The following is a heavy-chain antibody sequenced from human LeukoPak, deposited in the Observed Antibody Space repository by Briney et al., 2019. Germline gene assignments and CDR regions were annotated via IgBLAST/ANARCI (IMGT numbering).Heavy chain of an antibody. CDR2: IYYSGST. V-gene: IGHV4-59*01. Sequence: SETLSLTCTVSGGSISSYYWSWIRQPPGKGLEWIGYIYYSGSTNYNPSLKSRVTISVDTSKNQFSLKLSSVTAADTAVYYCARGYGRYFDYWAQGTLVTVSS. CDR3: ARGYGRYFDY. J-gene: IGHJ4*02. CDR1: GGSISSYY. D-gene: IGHD5-18*01.